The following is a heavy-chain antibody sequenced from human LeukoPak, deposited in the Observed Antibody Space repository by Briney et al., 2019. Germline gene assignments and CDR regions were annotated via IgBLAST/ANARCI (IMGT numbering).Heavy chain of an antibody. CDR2: ISSSGSTI. J-gene: IGHJ4*02. CDR1: GFTFSSYE. D-gene: IGHD3-3*01. Sequence: GSLRLSCAASGFTFSSYEMNWVRQAPGKGLEWVPYISSSGSTIYYADSVKGRFTIPRDNSKNTLYLQMNSLRAEDTAVYYCARDRYSTIFGGWGQGTLVTVSS. V-gene: IGHV3-48*03. CDR3: ARDRYSTIFGG.